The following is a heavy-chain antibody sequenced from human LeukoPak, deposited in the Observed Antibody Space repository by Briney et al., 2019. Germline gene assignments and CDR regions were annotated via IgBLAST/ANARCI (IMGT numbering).Heavy chain of an antibody. CDR2: ITDSGSTI. D-gene: IGHD3-10*01. CDR3: AREIGNVFDI. CDR1: EFTFSRYE. J-gene: IGHJ3*02. Sequence: PGGSLRLSCAASEFTFSRYEMNWVRQAPGKGLEWVSYITDSGSTIYYADSVKGRFTISRDNAKNSLYLQMNSLRAEDTAVYYCAREIGNVFDIWGQGTMVTVSS. V-gene: IGHV3-48*03.